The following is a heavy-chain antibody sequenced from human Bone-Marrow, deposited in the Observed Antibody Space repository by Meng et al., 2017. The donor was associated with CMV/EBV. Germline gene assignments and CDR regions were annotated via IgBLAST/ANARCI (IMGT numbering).Heavy chain of an antibody. CDR3: ARDEDGSRPNDAFDI. CDR1: GFTFSHYD. D-gene: IGHD5-24*01. Sequence: GESLKISCAASGFTFSHYDMHWVRQAPGKGLEWVAVITYDGSKKDYTDSVKGRFTISRDNAKNSLYLQMNSLRAEDTAVYYCARDEDGSRPNDAFDIWGQGTMVTVSS. V-gene: IGHV3-30-3*01. CDR2: ITYDGSKK. J-gene: IGHJ3*02.